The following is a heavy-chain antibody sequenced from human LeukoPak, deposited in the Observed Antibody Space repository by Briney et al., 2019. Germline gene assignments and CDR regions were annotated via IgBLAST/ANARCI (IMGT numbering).Heavy chain of an antibody. CDR2: IYTSGST. CDR3: AAYSSSSGWYDP. D-gene: IGHD6-6*01. V-gene: IGHV4-4*07. CDR1: GGSISSYY. J-gene: IGHJ5*02. Sequence: SETLSLTCTVSGGSISSYYWSWIRQPAGKELEWIGRIYTSGSTNYNPSLKRRVTMSVDTSKNQFSLKLSSVTAADMAVYYCAAYSSSSGWYDPWGQGTLVTVSS.